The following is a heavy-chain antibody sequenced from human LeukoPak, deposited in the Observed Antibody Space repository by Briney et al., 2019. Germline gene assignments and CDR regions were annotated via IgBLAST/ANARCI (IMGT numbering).Heavy chain of an antibody. J-gene: IGHJ6*03. CDR3: ARGPPSGWLQLDYYYYYYMDV. CDR1: GFTFSDYS. D-gene: IGHD5-24*01. Sequence: GGSLRLSCVASGFTFSDYSMNWVRQAPGKGLEWVSYISSSGSTIYYADSVKGRFTISRDNAKNSLYLQMNSLRAEDTAVYYCARGPPSGWLQLDYYYYYYMDVWGKGTTVTISS. V-gene: IGHV3-48*04. CDR2: ISSSGSTI.